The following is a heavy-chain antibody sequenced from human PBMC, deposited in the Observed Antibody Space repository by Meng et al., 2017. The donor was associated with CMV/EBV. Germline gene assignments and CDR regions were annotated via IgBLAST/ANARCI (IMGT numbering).Heavy chain of an antibody. CDR3: AKDLGTYYYDSSGPPGGFDY. J-gene: IGHJ4*02. Sequence: FVSYAMSWVRQAPRKGLEWVSAISGGGGSTYYADSVKGRFTISRDNSKNTLYLQMNSLRAEDTAVYYCAKDLGTYYYDSSGPPGGFDYWGQGTLVTVSS. CDR1: FVSYA. CDR2: ISGGGGST. D-gene: IGHD3-22*01. V-gene: IGHV3-23*01.